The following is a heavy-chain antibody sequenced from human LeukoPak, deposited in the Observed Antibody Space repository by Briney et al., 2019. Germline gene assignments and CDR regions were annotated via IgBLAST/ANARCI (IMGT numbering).Heavy chain of an antibody. J-gene: IGHJ6*03. Sequence: GASVKVSCKASGYLFTGYYIHWVRQVPGQWLEWMGWIDPNNGGTNYAQKFEGRVIMTRDTSSTVYMEVRRLRSDDTAIYYCARDAQFTVVVPAAKLNYMDVWGKGTTVTVSS. V-gene: IGHV1-2*02. CDR1: GYLFTGYY. CDR2: IDPNNGGT. CDR3: ARDAQFTVVVPAAKLNYMDV. D-gene: IGHD2-2*01.